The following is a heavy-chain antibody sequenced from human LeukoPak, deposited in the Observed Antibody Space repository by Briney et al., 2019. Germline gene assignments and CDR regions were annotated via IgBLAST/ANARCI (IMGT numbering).Heavy chain of an antibody. CDR1: GGSISSYY. D-gene: IGHD6-19*01. Sequence: SETLSLTCTVSGGSISSYYWSWIRQPPGKGLEWIGYIYYSGSTNYNPSLKSRVTISVDTSKNQFSLKLSPVTAADTAVYYCARDSSGWYGEDYYYYGMDVWGQGTTVTVSS. V-gene: IGHV4-59*01. CDR3: ARDSSGWYGEDYYYYGMDV. CDR2: IYYSGST. J-gene: IGHJ6*02.